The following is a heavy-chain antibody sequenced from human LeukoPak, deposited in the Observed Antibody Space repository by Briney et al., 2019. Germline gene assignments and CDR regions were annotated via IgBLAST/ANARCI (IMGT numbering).Heavy chain of an antibody. Sequence: ASVKVSCKASGYTFTGYYMHWVRQAPGQGLEWMGRINPNSGGTNYAQKFQGRVTMTRDTSIGTAYMELSRLRSDDTAVYYCARTGGTEFSRDYSGQGSLGTVSS. J-gene: IGHJ4*02. CDR2: INPNSGGT. CDR1: GYTFTGYY. D-gene: IGHD1-14*01. V-gene: IGHV1-2*06. CDR3: ARTGGTEFSRDY.